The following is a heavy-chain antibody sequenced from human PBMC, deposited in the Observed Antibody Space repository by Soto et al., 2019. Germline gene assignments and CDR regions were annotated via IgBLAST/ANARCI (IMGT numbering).Heavy chain of an antibody. J-gene: IGHJ4*02. CDR1: GGTFSSYT. CDR3: ASRPYYYDSSGYYYARDY. D-gene: IGHD3-22*01. CDR2: IIPILGIA. Sequence: SVKVSCKASGGTFSSYTISWVRQAPGQGLEWMGRIIPILGIANYAQKFQGRVTITADKSTSTAYMELSSLRSEDTAVYYCASRPYYYDSSGYYYARDYWGQGTLVTAPQ. V-gene: IGHV1-69*02.